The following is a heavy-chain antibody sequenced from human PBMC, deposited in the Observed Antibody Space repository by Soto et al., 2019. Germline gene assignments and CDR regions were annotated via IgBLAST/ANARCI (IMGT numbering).Heavy chain of an antibody. CDR2: INSDGSST. J-gene: IGHJ3*02. CDR3: ARQLVYAFDI. Sequence: VQLVESGGGLVQPGGSLRLSCAASGITFSSYWMHWVRQAPGKGLVWVSRINSDGSSTNYADSVKGRITTSRDNAKHTLYLQMNSLRAEDTAVYYCARQLVYAFDIWGQGTMVTVSS. V-gene: IGHV3-74*01. CDR1: GITFSSYW. D-gene: IGHD3-10*01.